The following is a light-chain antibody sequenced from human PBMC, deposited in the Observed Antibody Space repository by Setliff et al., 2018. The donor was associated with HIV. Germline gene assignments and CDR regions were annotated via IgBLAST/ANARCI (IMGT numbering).Light chain of an antibody. CDR3: SSYAITNTLP. Sequence: QSALAQPASVSGSPGQSITISCTGTGSDVGGYSYVSWYQQHPGKAPKLIIYEVRNRPSGVSNRFSGSKSGNTASLTISGLRAEDEADYSCSSYAITNTLPFGTGTKVTVL. V-gene: IGLV2-14*01. J-gene: IGLJ1*01. CDR1: GSDVGGYSY. CDR2: EVR.